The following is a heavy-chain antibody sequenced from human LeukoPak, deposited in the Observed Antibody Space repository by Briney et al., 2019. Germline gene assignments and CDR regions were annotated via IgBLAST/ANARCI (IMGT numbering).Heavy chain of an antibody. CDR2: VFYSGRT. V-gene: IGHV4-61*01. D-gene: IGHD3-22*01. CDR1: GDSVRTDSHY. CDR3: VRETATYYYDSRGYYRQTEVFDI. J-gene: IGHJ3*02. Sequence: PSETLSLTCSVSGDSVRTDSHYWSWIRQPPGTGLEWIGNVFYSGRTAYNPSLKSRVTISVDMSKSQFSLQLSSVTAADTAVYYCVRETATYYYDSRGYYRQTEVFDIWGQGTPVIVSS.